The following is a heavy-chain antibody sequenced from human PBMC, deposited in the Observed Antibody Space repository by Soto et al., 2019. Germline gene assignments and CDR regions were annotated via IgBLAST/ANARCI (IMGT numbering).Heavy chain of an antibody. CDR3: ARERDSFDD. CDR2: ISYDGRDK. Sequence: QVQLVESGGGVVQPGRSLRLSCAASGFTFSSYAMHWVRQAPGKGLEWVAFISYDGRDKFYADSVKGRFTISRDNSKNTLYLQMISLTTEDSAVYYCARERDSFDDWGQGTLVTVS. CDR1: GFTFSSYA. D-gene: IGHD2-15*01. J-gene: IGHJ4*02. V-gene: IGHV3-30*04.